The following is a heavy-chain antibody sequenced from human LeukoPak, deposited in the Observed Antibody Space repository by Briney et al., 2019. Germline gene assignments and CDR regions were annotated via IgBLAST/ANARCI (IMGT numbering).Heavy chain of an antibody. Sequence: PSETLSLTCTVSGGSISSYYRSWIRQPPGKGLEWIGYIYYSENTTDNPSLKSRVTISLDTSKNQFSLKLNSVTAADTAVYYCARGRDHPDYWGQGTLVTVSS. J-gene: IGHJ4*02. V-gene: IGHV4-59*01. CDR3: ARGRDHPDY. CDR2: IYYSENT. D-gene: IGHD2-21*02. CDR1: GGSISSYY.